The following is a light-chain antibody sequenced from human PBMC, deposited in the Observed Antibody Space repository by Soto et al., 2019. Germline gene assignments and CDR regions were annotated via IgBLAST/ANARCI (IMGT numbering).Light chain of an antibody. V-gene: IGKV1-5*01. CDR1: QSISGS. CDR2: DVS. Sequence: DIQMTQSASPLSTSGEDRNSITCRASQSISGSLAWCQPRPREAPKLLIYDVSTLESGVPSRFSVFGSGTEFTLSIRGLQPDDFGTYYCQQYYMGWTFGQGTKVDIK. CDR3: QQYYMGWT. J-gene: IGKJ1*01.